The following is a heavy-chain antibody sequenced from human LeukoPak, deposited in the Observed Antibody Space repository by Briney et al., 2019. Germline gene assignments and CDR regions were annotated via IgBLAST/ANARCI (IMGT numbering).Heavy chain of an antibody. CDR2: MNPNSGNT. V-gene: IGHV1-8*01. CDR3: ARESGVSYSSGWYDFQH. Sequence: ASVKVSCKASGYTFTSYDINWVRQATGQGLEWMGWMNPNSGNTGYAQKFQGRVTMTRNTSISTAYMELSSLRSEDTAVYYCARESGVSYSSGWYDFQHWGQGTLVTVSS. J-gene: IGHJ1*01. CDR1: GYTFTSYD. D-gene: IGHD6-19*01.